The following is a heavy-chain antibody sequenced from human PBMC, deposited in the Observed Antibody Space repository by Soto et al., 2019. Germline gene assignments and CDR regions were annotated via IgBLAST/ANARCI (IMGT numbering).Heavy chain of an antibody. CDR1: GFALSTSGVT. D-gene: IGHD3-10*01. CDR3: ARGSGTYPNYFDS. V-gene: IGHV2-70*13. Sequence: SGPTLVNPTRTLTLTCTLCGFALSTSGVTVNCIRQPPGKALEWLALIDWEGDRYYSTSLKTRLTICRDTSKNQVVLRVTDMDPMATATYFCARGSGTYPNYFDSWGQGTLVTVSS. J-gene: IGHJ4*02. CDR2: IDWEGDR.